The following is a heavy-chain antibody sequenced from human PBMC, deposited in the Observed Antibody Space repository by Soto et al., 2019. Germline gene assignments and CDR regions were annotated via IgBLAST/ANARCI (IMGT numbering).Heavy chain of an antibody. V-gene: IGHV1-2*02. Sequence: QVQVVQSGAEVKKPGASVKVSCKASGYTFTGYYLHWVRQAPGQGLEWLGWINTNGGGTNYAQDLQSRITMTRDASINTAYLEVTRLRSEDTAVYYCAREGMAARIPTDWGQGTLVTVSS. CDR1: GYTFTGYY. CDR2: INTNGGGT. CDR3: AREGMAARIPTD. J-gene: IGHJ4*02. D-gene: IGHD6-25*01.